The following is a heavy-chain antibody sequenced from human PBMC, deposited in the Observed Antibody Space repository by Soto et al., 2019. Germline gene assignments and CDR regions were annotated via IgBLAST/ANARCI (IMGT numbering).Heavy chain of an antibody. CDR2: INHSGST. D-gene: IGHD2-21*01. Sequence: SETLSLTCAVYGGSFSGHFWSWIRQPPGKELEWIGEINHSGSTNFNPSLKSRVTISVETSKNQFSLKVNSLTAADTAVYYCARGISLIVEVQRDAPDKYYFDSWGQGTVVTVSS. V-gene: IGHV4-34*01. CDR1: GGSFSGHF. J-gene: IGHJ4*02. CDR3: ARGISLIVEVQRDAPDKYYFDS.